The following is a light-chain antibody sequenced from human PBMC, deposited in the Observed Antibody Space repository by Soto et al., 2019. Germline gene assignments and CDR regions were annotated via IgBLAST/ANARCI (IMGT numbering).Light chain of an antibody. Sequence: IVFTHYTCTLPLSPVERAPLSCSASQSVSSSYLAWYQQKPDQAPRLLIYGASTRATGIPARFSGSGSGTEFTLTISSLQSEDYAVYYCQQYNNWPPYTLGQGTKVDIK. CDR1: QSVSSSY. CDR2: GAS. V-gene: IGKV3-15*01. CDR3: QQYNNWPPYT. J-gene: IGKJ2*01.